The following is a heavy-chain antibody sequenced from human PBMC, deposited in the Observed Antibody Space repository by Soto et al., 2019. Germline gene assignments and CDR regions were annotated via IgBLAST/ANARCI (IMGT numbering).Heavy chain of an antibody. Sequence: EVQLVESGGGLVQPGGSLRLSCAASGFTFSDHYVDWVRQAPGKGLEWVARIRNKANSYSTEYAASAKGRFTISRDYSKYLGYLQMSSMKNEDKAVYYCARIRLRSSDLTSFDYWGQGTLVTVSS. CDR3: ARIRLRSSDLTSFDY. CDR2: IRNKANSYST. D-gene: IGHD5-12*01. J-gene: IGHJ4*02. V-gene: IGHV3-72*01. CDR1: GFTFSDHY.